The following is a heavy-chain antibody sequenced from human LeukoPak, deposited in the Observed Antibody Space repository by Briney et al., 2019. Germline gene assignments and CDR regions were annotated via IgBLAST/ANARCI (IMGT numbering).Heavy chain of an antibody. D-gene: IGHD5-24*01. V-gene: IGHV3-74*01. J-gene: IGHJ3*02. CDR2: VNGDGSST. CDR1: GFTFSTYW. Sequence: GGSLRLSCAASGFTFSTYWMHWVRQAPGKGLVWVSRVNGDGSSTNYADSVKGRFTISRDNAKNTLYLQMNSLRAEDTAVFYCARRGDGGRAFDIWGQGTMVTVSS. CDR3: ARRGDGGRAFDI.